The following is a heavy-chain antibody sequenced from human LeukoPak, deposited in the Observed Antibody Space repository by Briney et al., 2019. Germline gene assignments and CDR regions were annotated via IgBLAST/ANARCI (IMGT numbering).Heavy chain of an antibody. J-gene: IGHJ4*02. V-gene: IGHV3-30-3*01. D-gene: IGHD3-22*01. CDR2: ISYDGSNK. Sequence: PGGSLRLSCAASGFTFSRNAMAWVRQAPGKGLEWVAVISYDGSNKYYADSVKGRFTISRDNSKNTLYLQMNSLRAEDTAVYYCALYDSSGYGSFDYWGQGTLVTVSS. CDR1: GFTFSRNA. CDR3: ALYDSSGYGSFDY.